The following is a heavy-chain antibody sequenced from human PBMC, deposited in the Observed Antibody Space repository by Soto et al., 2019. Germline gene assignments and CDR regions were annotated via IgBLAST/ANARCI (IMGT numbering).Heavy chain of an antibody. CDR1: GYIFSPIW. CDR3: VRDRGYPDSFDV. CDR2: INSDGSTI. V-gene: IGHV3-74*01. J-gene: IGHJ3*01. Sequence: EVRLVESGGGLVQPGESLRLSCAASGYIFSPIWMHWVRQAPGKGLVWVSHINSDGSTIVYADSVKGRFTISRDNAKNTLYLQMNSLKAEDTAVYYCVRDRGYPDSFDVWGRGTMVTVSS. D-gene: IGHD3-10*01.